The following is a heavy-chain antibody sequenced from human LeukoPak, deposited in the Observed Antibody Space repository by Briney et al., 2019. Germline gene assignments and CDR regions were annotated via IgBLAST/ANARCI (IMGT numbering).Heavy chain of an antibody. D-gene: IGHD2-2*01. J-gene: IGHJ4*02. CDR3: AKGPSPNQLFRFFDY. CDR2: LRGRGGRT. V-gene: IGHV3-23*01. CDR1: GYPFSRYA. Sequence: GGSVRLSCAASGYPFSRYAMRGATQPRGKGLEWVYDLRGRGGRTYYADAVRGRFPISGDISKNTLYLQMNSLRAEDTAVYYCAKGPSPNQLFRFFDYWGQGTLVTVSS.